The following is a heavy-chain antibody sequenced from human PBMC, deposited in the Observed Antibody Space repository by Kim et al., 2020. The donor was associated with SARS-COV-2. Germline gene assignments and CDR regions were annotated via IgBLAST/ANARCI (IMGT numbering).Heavy chain of an antibody. D-gene: IGHD1-1*01. CDR1: GFTFSSYD. Sequence: GGSLRLSCAASGFTFSSYDMHWVRQAPGKGLEGVAVIWYDGSNKYYADSVKGRFTISRDNSKNTLFLQMNSLRAEDTAVYYCAREYNWKARYFQYWGQGT. CDR3: AREYNWKARYFQY. CDR2: IWYDGSNK. J-gene: IGHJ1*01. V-gene: IGHV3-33*01.